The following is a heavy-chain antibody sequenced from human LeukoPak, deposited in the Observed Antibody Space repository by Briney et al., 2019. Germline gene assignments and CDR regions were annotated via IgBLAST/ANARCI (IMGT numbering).Heavy chain of an antibody. D-gene: IGHD3-10*01. V-gene: IGHV3-7*01. J-gene: IGHJ4*02. CDR2: IKQDGSEK. Sequence: PGGSLRLSCAASGFTLSSYWMSWVRQAPGKGLEWVANIKQDGSEKYYVDSVKGRFTISRDNAKNSLSLQMNSLRAEDTAVYYCAKDTRFGELDYWGQGTLVTVSS. CDR1: GFTLSSYW. CDR3: AKDTRFGELDY.